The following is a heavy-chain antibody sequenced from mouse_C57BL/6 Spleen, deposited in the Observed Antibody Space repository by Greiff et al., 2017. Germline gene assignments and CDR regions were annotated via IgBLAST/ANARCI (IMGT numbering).Heavy chain of an antibody. CDR1: GYTFTSYG. CDR3: ARRVITTVVATDAY. J-gene: IGHJ3*01. Sequence: QVQLKESGAELARPGASVKLSCKASGYTFTSYGISWVKQRTGQGLEWIGEIYPRSGNTYYNEKFKGKATLTADKSSSTAYMELRSLTSEDSAVYFCARRVITTVVATDAYWGQGTLVTVSA. D-gene: IGHD1-1*01. CDR2: IYPRSGNT. V-gene: IGHV1-81*01.